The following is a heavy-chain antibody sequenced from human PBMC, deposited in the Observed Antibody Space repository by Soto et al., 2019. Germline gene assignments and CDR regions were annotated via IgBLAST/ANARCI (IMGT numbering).Heavy chain of an antibody. V-gene: IGHV3-11*05. CDR2: ISSSSSYT. J-gene: IGHJ4*02. CDR1: GFTFSDYY. Sequence: QVQLVESGGGLVKPGGSLRLSCAASGFTFSDYYMNWIRQAPGKGLEWVSYISSSSSYTNYADSVKGRFTISRDNAKNPLDRQMDRLRAKDTAVYYCARSRFWGDYWGQGTLVPVSS. D-gene: IGHD3-16*01. CDR3: ARSRFWGDY.